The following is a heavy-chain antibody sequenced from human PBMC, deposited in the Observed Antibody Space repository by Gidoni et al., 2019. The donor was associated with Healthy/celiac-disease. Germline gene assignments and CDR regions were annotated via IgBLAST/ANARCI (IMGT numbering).Heavy chain of an antibody. V-gene: IGHV5-51*01. D-gene: IGHD3-3*01. CDR3: ARAVRGRFLEWLLDY. CDR1: GYSFTSYW. Sequence: EVQLVQSGAEVKKPGESLKISCKGSGYSFTSYWIGWVRQMPVKGLEWMGIIYPGDSDTRYSPSFQGQVTISADKSISTAYLQWSSLKASDTAMYYCARAVRGRFLEWLLDYWGQGTLVTVSS. J-gene: IGHJ4*02. CDR2: IYPGDSDT.